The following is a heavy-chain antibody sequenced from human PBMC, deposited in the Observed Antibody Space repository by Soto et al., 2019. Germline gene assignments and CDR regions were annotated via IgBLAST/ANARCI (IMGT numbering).Heavy chain of an antibody. Sequence: QVQLVESGGGLVKPGGSLRLSCAASGFTFSDYYMSWIRQAPGKGLEWVSYISSSSSYTNYADSVKGRFTISRDNAKNSLYLQMNSLRAEDTAVYYCARFSLGAGLWFGTAPGAFDIWGQGTMVTVSS. CDR1: GFTFSDYY. CDR2: ISSSSSYT. J-gene: IGHJ3*02. CDR3: ARFSLGAGLWFGTAPGAFDI. V-gene: IGHV3-11*05. D-gene: IGHD3-10*01.